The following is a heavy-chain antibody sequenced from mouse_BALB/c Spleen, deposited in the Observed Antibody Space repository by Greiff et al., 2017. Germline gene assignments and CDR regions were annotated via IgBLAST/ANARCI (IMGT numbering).Heavy chain of an antibody. J-gene: IGHJ4*01. CDR3: ARGGVRRDYYAMDY. D-gene: IGHD2-14*01. CDR1: VFTFSDYY. Sequence: EVHLVESGGGLVKPGGSLKLSCAASVFTFSDYYMYWVRQTPEKRLEWVATISDGGSYTYYPDNVKGRFTISRDNAKNNLYLQMSSLKSEDTAMYYCARGGVRRDYYAMDYWGQGTSVTVSS. V-gene: IGHV5-4*02. CDR2: ISDGGSYT.